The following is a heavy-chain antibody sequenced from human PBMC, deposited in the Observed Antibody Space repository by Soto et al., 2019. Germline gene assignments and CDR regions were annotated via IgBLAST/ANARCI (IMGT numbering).Heavy chain of an antibody. CDR3: ARVPGRIAAAGGYYYYGMDV. J-gene: IGHJ6*02. D-gene: IGHD6-13*01. V-gene: IGHV4-34*01. CDR1: GGSISSYY. Sequence: LSLTCTVSGGSISSYYWSWIRQPPGKGLEWIGEINHSGSTNYNPSLKSRVTISVDTSKNQFSLKLSSVTAADTAVYYCARVPGRIAAAGGYYYYGMDVWGQGTTVTVSS. CDR2: INHSGST.